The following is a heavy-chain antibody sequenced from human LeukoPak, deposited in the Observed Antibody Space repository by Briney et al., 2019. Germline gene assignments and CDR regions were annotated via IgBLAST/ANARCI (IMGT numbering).Heavy chain of an antibody. CDR1: EIAFSSYA. Sequence: PGGSLRLSCAASEIAFSSYAVSWGGRAPGKGLEYVSAINDRGSTTYCADSVKGRFTISRDNSENTLYLQMNSLRAEDTAIYYCAKSGLHGYNYYYLDVWGKGTPVTVSS. D-gene: IGHD2-15*01. J-gene: IGHJ6*03. V-gene: IGHV3-23*01. CDR2: INDRGSTT. CDR3: AKSGLHGYNYYYLDV.